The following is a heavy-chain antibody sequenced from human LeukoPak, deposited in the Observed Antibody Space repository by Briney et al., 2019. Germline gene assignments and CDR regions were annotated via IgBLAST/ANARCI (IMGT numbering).Heavy chain of an antibody. CDR3: ARDPYCTNGVCYTHFDY. CDR1: GFTVSSNY. D-gene: IGHD2-8*01. J-gene: IGHJ4*02. V-gene: IGHV3-53*01. CDR2: IYSGGST. Sequence: GGSLRLSCAASGFTVSSNYMSWVRQAPGKGLEWVSVIYSGGSTYYADSVKGRFTISRDNSKNTLYLQMNSLRAEDTAVYYCARDPYCTNGVCYTHFDYWGQGTLVTVSS.